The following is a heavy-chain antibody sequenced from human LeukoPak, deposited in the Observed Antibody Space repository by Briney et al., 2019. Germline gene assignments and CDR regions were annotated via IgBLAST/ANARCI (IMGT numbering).Heavy chain of an antibody. CDR2: ISNNGGYT. V-gene: IGHV3-23*01. CDR1: GFTFSSSA. CDR3: ARGYGAAAGKLYYYYGMDV. D-gene: IGHD6-13*01. Sequence: GGSLRLSCAASGFTFSSSAMSWVRQAPGKGLEWVSAISNNGGYTYYADSVQGRFTISRDNSKNTLYLQMNSLRAEDTAVYYCARGYGAAAGKLYYYYGMDVWGQGTTVTVSS. J-gene: IGHJ6*02.